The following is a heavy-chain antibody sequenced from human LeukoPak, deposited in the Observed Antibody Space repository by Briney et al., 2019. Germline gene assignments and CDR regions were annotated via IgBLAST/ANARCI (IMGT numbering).Heavy chain of an antibody. CDR1: GFTFSSYW. CDR3: VRGNSGSRTTPFDY. D-gene: IGHD6-19*01. J-gene: IGHJ4*02. Sequence: GRSLRLSCAASGFTFSSYWMHWVRQGPGKGLVWVSRVKGDGSGTSHADSVKGRFTISRDNAKNTLFLQMTSLRAEDTAVYYCVRGNSGSRTTPFDYWGQGTLVTVSS. CDR2: VKGDGSGT. V-gene: IGHV3-74*01.